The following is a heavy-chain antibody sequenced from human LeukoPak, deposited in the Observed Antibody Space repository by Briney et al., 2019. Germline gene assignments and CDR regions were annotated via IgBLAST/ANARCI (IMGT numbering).Heavy chain of an antibody. V-gene: IGHV4-4*09. D-gene: IGHD6-13*01. CDR2: IYTSGST. CDR3: ARTYSSSWYDY. J-gene: IGHJ4*02. CDR1: GGSISSYY. Sequence: SETLSLTCTVSGGSISSYYWSWIRQPPGKGLEWIGYIYTSGSTNYNPSLKSRVTISVDTSKNQFSLKLSSVTAADTAVYYCARTYSSSWYDYWGQGTLVTVSS.